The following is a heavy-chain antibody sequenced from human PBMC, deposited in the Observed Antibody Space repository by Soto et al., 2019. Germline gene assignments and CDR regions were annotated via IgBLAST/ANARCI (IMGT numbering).Heavy chain of an antibody. CDR1: GYTFTSYG. V-gene: IGHV1-18*01. Sequence: ASVKVSCKASGYTFTSYGISWVRQAPGQGLEWMGWISAYNGNTNYAQKLPGRVTMTTETSTSTAYMELRSLRSDDTAVYYCARDLPLWFGELVLDYWGQGTLVTVSS. CDR2: ISAYNGNT. D-gene: IGHD3-10*01. CDR3: ARDLPLWFGELVLDY. J-gene: IGHJ4*02.